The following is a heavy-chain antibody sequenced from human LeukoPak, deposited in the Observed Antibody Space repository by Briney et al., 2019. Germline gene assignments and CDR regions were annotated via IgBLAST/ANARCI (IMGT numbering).Heavy chain of an antibody. V-gene: IGHV1-46*01. CDR1: GYTFTSYY. CDR2: INPSGGST. Sequence: GASVKVSCKASGYTFTSYYMHWVRQAPGQGLEWMGIINPSGGSTSYAQKFQGRVTMTRDMSTSTVYIELSSLRSEDTAVYYCARVGDYYDSSGYYTFDYWGQGTLVTVSS. D-gene: IGHD3-22*01. J-gene: IGHJ4*02. CDR3: ARVGDYYDSSGYYTFDY.